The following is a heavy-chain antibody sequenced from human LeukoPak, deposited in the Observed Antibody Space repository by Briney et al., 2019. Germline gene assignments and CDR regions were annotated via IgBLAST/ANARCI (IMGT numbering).Heavy chain of an antibody. J-gene: IGHJ4*02. Sequence: GGSLRLSCELSGFSVSNNYMSWVRQAPGKGLEWVSVMSDDGSTHYADSVKGRFIVSRDNSKNTFYLQMNSVRVEDTAVYYCARDGGRSGCAHWGQGAVATVSS. CDR3: ARDGGRSGCAH. CDR1: GFSVSNNY. CDR2: MSDDGST. D-gene: IGHD3-3*01. V-gene: IGHV3-53*01.